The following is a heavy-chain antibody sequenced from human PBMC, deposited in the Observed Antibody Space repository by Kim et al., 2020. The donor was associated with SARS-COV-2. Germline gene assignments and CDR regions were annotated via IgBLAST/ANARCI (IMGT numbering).Heavy chain of an antibody. V-gene: IGHV3-23*01. CDR3: AKPIVVVIAATPDY. J-gene: IGHJ4*02. Sequence: ADPVKGRFTSSRDNYKNTLYQQMNSLRAEDTAVYYCAKPIVVVIAATPDYWGQGTLVTVSS. D-gene: IGHD2-15*01.